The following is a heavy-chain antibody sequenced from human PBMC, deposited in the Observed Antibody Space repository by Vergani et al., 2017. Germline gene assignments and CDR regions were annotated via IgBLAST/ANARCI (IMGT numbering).Heavy chain of an antibody. CDR1: GGSISSSSYY. J-gene: IGHJ4*02. D-gene: IGHD6-19*01. Sequence: QLQLQESGPGLVKPSETLSLTCTVSGGSISSSSYYWGWIRQPPGKGLEWIGSIYYSGSTYYNPSLKSRVTISVDTSKNQFSLKLSSVTAADTAVYYCARQNRGWPRWTYYFDYWSQGTLVTVSS. CDR3: ARQNRGWPRWTYYFDY. V-gene: IGHV4-39*01. CDR2: IYYSGST.